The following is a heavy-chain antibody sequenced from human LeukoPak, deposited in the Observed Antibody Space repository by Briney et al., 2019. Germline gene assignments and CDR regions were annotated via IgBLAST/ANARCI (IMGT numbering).Heavy chain of an antibody. CDR1: GFTFDDYG. CDR2: INWNGGST. CDR3: ARYCNGENCASKALHY. D-gene: IGHD2-15*01. V-gene: IGHV3-20*04. Sequence: GGSLRLSCAASGFTFDDYGMSWVRKAPGKGLEWVSGINWNGGSTGYADSVKGRFTISRDNGKNSLYLQMNSLRAEDTAIYFCARYCNGENCASKALHYWGQGALVTVSS. J-gene: IGHJ4*02.